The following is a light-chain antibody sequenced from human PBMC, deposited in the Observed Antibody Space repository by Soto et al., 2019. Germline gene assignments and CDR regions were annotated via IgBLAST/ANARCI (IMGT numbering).Light chain of an antibody. V-gene: IGKV3-15*01. CDR2: GAS. Sequence: EIVMTQSPATLSVSPGERATLSCRASQSVSSNLAWYQQKPGQAPRLLIYGASTRATGIPARFSGSGSGTEFTLTISSLQSEDFEVYYCQQYNNWPPIFGPGT. J-gene: IGKJ3*01. CDR3: QQYNNWPPI. CDR1: QSVSSN.